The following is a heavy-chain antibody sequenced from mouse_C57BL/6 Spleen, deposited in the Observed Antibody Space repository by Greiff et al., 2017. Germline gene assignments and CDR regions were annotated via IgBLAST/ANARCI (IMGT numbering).Heavy chain of an antibody. CDR1: GYTFTGYW. CDR3: AREDYGSYFGY. J-gene: IGHJ2*01. Sequence: VQLQQPGAELVRPGSSVKLSCKASGYTFTGYWMDWVKQRPGQGLEWIGNIYPSDSENPYNQKFKDKATLTVDKSSSTAYMQLRSRTSEDSAVYYCAREDYGSYFGYWGQGTTLTVSS. D-gene: IGHD2-1*01. CDR2: IYPSDSEN. V-gene: IGHV1-61*01.